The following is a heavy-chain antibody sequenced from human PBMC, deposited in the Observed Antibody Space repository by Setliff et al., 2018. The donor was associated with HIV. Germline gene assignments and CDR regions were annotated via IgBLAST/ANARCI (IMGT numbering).Heavy chain of an antibody. CDR3: SAGIQLLY. D-gene: IGHD1-1*01. Sequence: PGESLKISCTASGFIFGDYAMSWVRQAPGKGLEWVGFIRTKAKGGTAEYAASVKGRFTFSRDDSKSVAYLQMNSLKIEDAAVYYCSAGIQLLYWGQGTLVTVSS. V-gene: IGHV3-49*04. J-gene: IGHJ4*02. CDR1: GFIFGDYA. CDR2: IRTKAKGGTA.